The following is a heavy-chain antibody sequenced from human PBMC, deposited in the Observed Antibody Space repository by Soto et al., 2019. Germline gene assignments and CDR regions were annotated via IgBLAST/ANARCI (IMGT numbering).Heavy chain of an antibody. V-gene: IGHV3-53*01. CDR1: GFTVSNNY. CDR2: IYTSGAA. J-gene: IGHJ4*02. D-gene: IGHD3-22*01. CDR3: ARTPFITATYAYYFAY. Sequence: GGSLRLSCAGSGFTVSNNYMTWVRQPPGKGLEWVSIIYTSGAAYYADSVKGRFTISRDRSQNTVFLQMNNLTAQDTAIYYCARTPFITATYAYYFAYWGQGTLVTVSS.